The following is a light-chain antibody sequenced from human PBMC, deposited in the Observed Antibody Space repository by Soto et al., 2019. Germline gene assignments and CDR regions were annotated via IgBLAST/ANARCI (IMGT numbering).Light chain of an antibody. CDR3: QQYNNWPRT. V-gene: IGKV3-15*01. CDR1: QSVSSS. J-gene: IGKJ1*01. CDR2: GAS. Sequence: EIVMTQSPATLSVSPGERATLSCRASQSVSSSLVWYQQKPGQAPRLLIYGASTRATGIPARFSGSGSGTEFTLTISSLQSEDFAVYYCQQYNNWPRTFGQGTKV.